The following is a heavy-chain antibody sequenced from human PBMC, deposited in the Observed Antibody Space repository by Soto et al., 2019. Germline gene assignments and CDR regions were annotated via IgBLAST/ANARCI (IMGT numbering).Heavy chain of an antibody. D-gene: IGHD2-2*01. CDR3: ARDKLVVPAAMYFGIPPPYQTNWFDP. CDR1: GYTFTSYD. V-gene: IGHV1-8*01. J-gene: IGHJ5*02. CDR2: MNPNSGNT. Sequence: ASVKVSCKASGYTFTSYDINWVRQATGQGLEWMGWMNPNSGNTGYAQKFQGRVTMTRNTSISTAYMELSSLRSEDTAVYYCARDKLVVPAAMYFGIPPPYQTNWFDPWGQGTLVTVSS.